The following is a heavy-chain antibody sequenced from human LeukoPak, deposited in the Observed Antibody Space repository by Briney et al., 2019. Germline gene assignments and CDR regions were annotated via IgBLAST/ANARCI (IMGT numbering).Heavy chain of an antibody. Sequence: SETLSLTCSVSGFPISSGYYWGWIPQSPGKGRDWIGSFYQIGVTHYKPSFQSRRTISLDTSKSQFALKMSSVPAADTAIYYCARRRCSGGSCSTFDYWGQGSQVTVSS. CDR1: GFPISSGYY. CDR3: ARRRCSGGSCSTFDY. CDR2: FYQIGVT. J-gene: IGHJ4*02. D-gene: IGHD2-15*01. V-gene: IGHV4-38-2*01.